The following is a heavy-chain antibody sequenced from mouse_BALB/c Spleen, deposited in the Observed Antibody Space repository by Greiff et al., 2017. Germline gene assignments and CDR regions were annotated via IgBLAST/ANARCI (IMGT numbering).Heavy chain of an antibody. CDR1: GYSFTSYW. J-gene: IGHJ4*01. V-gene: IGHV1-5*01. CDR2: IYPGNSDT. Sequence: VQLKQSGTVLARPGASVKMSCKASGYSFTSYWMHWVKQRPGQGLEWIGAIYPGNSDTSYNQKFKGKAKLTAVTSASTAYMELSSLTNEDSAVYYCTRSKTARATMDYWGQGTSVTVSS. D-gene: IGHD3-2*01. CDR3: TRSKTARATMDY.